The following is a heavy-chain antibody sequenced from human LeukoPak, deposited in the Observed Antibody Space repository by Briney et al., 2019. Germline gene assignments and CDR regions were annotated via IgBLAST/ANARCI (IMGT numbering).Heavy chain of an antibody. CDR3: ARAAYGDYRYYYFYLDV. CDR2: INTSGSS. Sequence: SETLSLTCTVSGGSINSYYWSWIRPPAGKGLGWIGRINTSGSSNYYPSLKSRVTMSVDTSKNQFSLRLTSVTAADTAVYYCARAAYGDYRYYYFYLDVWGKGTTVTVSS. CDR1: GGSINSYY. D-gene: IGHD4-17*01. V-gene: IGHV4-4*07. J-gene: IGHJ6*03.